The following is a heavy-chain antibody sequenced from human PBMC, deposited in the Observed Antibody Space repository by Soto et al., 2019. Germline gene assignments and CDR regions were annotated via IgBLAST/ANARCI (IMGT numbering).Heavy chain of an antibody. CDR2: IYYSGST. CDR3: ARITPGTATFDY. J-gene: IGHJ4*02. D-gene: IGHD6-13*01. V-gene: IGHV4-59*01. CDR1: GGSISSYY. Sequence: QVQLQESGPGLVKPSETLSLTCTVSGGSISSYYWSWIRQPPGKGLEWIGYIYYSGSTNYNPSLQSRVTISVDTSKNQCSLKLSSVTAADTAVYYCARITPGTATFDYWGQGTLVTVSS.